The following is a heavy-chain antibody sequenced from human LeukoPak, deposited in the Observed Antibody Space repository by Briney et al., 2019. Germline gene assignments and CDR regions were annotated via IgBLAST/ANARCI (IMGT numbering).Heavy chain of an antibody. CDR1: GFTFSSYW. CDR2: INTDESST. J-gene: IGHJ4*02. V-gene: IGHV3-74*01. D-gene: IGHD3-10*01. CDR3: ARDLSPMVRGVILY. Sequence: GGFLRLSCAASGFTFSSYWMHWVRQAPGEGLVWISRINTDESSTSYADSVKGRFTISRDNAKNTLYLQMNSLRAEDTAVYYCARDLSPMVRGVILYWGQGTLVTVSS.